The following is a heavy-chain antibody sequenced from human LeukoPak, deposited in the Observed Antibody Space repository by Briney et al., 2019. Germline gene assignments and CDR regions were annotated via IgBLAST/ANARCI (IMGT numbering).Heavy chain of an antibody. J-gene: IGHJ4*02. CDR2: INHSGST. CDR1: GGSFSGYY. CDR3: ARERITMVRGVIRGAHFDY. D-gene: IGHD3-10*01. V-gene: IGHV4-34*01. Sequence: SETPSLTCAVYGGSFSGYYWSWIRQPPGKGLGWIGEINHSGSTNYNPSLKSRVTISVDTSKNQFSLKLSSVTAADTAVYYCARERITMVRGVIRGAHFDYWGQGTLVTVSS.